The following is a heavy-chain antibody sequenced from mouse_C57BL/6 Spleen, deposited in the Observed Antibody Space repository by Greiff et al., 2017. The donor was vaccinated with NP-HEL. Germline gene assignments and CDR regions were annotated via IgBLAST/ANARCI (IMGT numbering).Heavy chain of an antibody. CDR2: IDPSDSYT. J-gene: IGHJ2*01. D-gene: IGHD1-1*01. CDR1: GYTFTSYW. CDR3: ARNHYGSRWYFDY. Sequence: VQLQQSGAELVKPGASVKLSCKASGYTFTSYWMQWVKQRPGQGLEWIGEIDPSDSYTNYNQKFKGKATLTVDTSSSTAYMQLSSLTSEDSAVYYCARNHYGSRWYFDYWGKGTTLTASS. V-gene: IGHV1-50*01.